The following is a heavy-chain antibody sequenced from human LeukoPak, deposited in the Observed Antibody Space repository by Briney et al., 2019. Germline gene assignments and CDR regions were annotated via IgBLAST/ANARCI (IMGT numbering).Heavy chain of an antibody. V-gene: IGHV3-7*01. CDR2: IKQDGGEK. CDR1: GFTFSSYW. D-gene: IGHD6-13*01. Sequence: GGSLRLSCAVSGFTFSSYWMNWVRQAPGKGLEWVASIKQDGGEKSYVDSVKGRFTFSRDNAKNSLYLQMSSLRAEDTAVYYCARDGTAAGLYFDLWGQGTLVTVSS. J-gene: IGHJ4*01. CDR3: ARDGTAAGLYFDL.